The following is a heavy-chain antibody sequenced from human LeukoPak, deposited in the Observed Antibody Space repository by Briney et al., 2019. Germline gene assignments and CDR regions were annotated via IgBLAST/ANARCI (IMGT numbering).Heavy chain of an antibody. D-gene: IGHD3-10*01. CDR3: AKGFMVRGVPATYDP. V-gene: IGHV3-23*01. CDR1: GFTFSSYA. Sequence: GGSLRLSCAASGFTFSSYAMSWVRQAPGKGLEWVSAISGSGGSTYYADSAKGRFTISRDNSKNTLYLQMNSLRAEDTAVYYCAKGFMVRGVPATYDPWGQGTLVTVSS. CDR2: ISGSGGST. J-gene: IGHJ5*02.